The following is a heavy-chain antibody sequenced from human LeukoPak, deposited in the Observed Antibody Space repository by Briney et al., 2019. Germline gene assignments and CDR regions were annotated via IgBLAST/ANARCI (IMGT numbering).Heavy chain of an antibody. J-gene: IGHJ3*02. D-gene: IGHD1-26*01. V-gene: IGHV4-31*03. Sequence: SETLFLTCTVSGGSISSGGYYWSWIRQHPGKGLEWIGYIYYSGSTYYNPSLKSRVTISVDTSKNQFSLKLSSVTAADTAVYYCAREGATTNAFDIWGQGTMVTVSS. CDR3: AREGATTNAFDI. CDR2: IYYSGST. CDR1: GGSISSGGYY.